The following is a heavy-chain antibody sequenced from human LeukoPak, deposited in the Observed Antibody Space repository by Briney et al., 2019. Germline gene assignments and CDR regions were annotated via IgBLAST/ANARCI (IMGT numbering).Heavy chain of an antibody. CDR2: ITASGDYI. Sequence: GGSLRLSCAASGFTLSDYDMNWVRQAPGKGLEWLSSITASGDYIYYAGAVRGRFTISRDNAKNPLYLQMNSLRGEDTAVYYCARSGGPGTYHQLRYNWFDPWGQGTLVTVSS. J-gene: IGHJ5*02. V-gene: IGHV3-21*01. CDR1: GFTLSDYD. D-gene: IGHD3-10*01. CDR3: ARSGGPGTYHQLRYNWFDP.